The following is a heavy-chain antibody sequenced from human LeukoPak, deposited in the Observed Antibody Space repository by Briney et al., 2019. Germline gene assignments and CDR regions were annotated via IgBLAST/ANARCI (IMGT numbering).Heavy chain of an antibody. D-gene: IGHD3-9*01. J-gene: IGHJ4*02. CDR3: ARANLISYFFLEY. V-gene: IGHV4-4*07. CDR2: IYSSGAT. CDR1: GGSIISNYY. Sequence: SETLSLTCSVSGGSIISNYYWNWIRQPAGKGLEWIGRIYSSGATYYNPSLKSRVTMSVDPSKNHFSLRLSSVTAADTAVYYCARANLISYFFLEYWGQGTLVTVSS.